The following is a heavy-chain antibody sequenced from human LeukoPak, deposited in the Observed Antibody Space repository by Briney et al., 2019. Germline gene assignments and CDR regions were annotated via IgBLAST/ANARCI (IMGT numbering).Heavy chain of an antibody. CDR2: FDPEDGET. V-gene: IGHV1-24*01. J-gene: IGHJ4*02. Sequence: ASVKVSCKVSGYTLTELSMHWVRQPPGKGLEWMGGFDPEDGETIYAQKFQGRVTMTEDTSTDTAYMELSSLRSEDTAVYYCAAPNDFWSGYPFDYWGQGTLVTVSS. CDR1: GYTLTELS. D-gene: IGHD3-3*01. CDR3: AAPNDFWSGYPFDY.